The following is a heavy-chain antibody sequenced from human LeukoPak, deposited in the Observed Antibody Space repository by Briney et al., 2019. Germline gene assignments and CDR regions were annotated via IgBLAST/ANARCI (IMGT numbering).Heavy chain of an antibody. CDR2: IYYSGST. V-gene: IGHV4-61*08. CDR3: ARSNSFYYDS. Sequence: SETLSLTCTVSGGSVSSSGSYWSWIRQPPGKGLEWFAYIYYSGSTTYNPSLKSRVIISVDTSKNLFSLRLSSVTAADTAVYYCARSNSFYYDSWGQGTLVTVSS. J-gene: IGHJ5*02. D-gene: IGHD3-16*01. CDR1: GGSVSSSGSY.